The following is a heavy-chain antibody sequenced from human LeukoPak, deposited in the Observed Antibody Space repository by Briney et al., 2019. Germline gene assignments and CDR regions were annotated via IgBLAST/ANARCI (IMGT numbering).Heavy chain of an antibody. CDR3: GRRGSLARSFFDY. J-gene: IGHJ4*02. Sequence: PGGSLRLSCAASGFTFDDYAMHWVRQAPGKGLEWVSGISWNSGSIGYADSVKGRFTISRDNAKNSLYLQMNSLRAEDTAVYYCGRRGSLARSFFDYWGQGTLVTVSS. CDR2: ISWNSGSI. CDR1: GFTFDDYA. D-gene: IGHD3-16*01. V-gene: IGHV3-9*01.